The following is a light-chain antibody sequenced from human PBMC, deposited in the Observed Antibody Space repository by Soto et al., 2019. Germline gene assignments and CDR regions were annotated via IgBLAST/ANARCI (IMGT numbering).Light chain of an antibody. CDR3: QQSYSTPMYT. CDR2: AAS. CDR1: QSISSY. V-gene: IGKV1-39*01. Sequence: DIQMTQSPSSLSASVGDRVTITCRASQSISSYLNWYQQKPGKDPKLLIYAASSLQSGVPSRFSGSGSGTDFTLTSSSLQPEDFATYYCQQSYSTPMYTFGQGTKLEIK. J-gene: IGKJ2*01.